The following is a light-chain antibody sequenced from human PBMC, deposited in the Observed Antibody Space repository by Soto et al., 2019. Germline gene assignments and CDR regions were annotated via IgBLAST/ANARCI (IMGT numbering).Light chain of an antibody. CDR3: QQYHNWPRT. CDR1: QSVNSN. CDR2: GAS. J-gene: IGKJ2*01. Sequence: EIVMTQSPATLSVSPGERATLSCRASQSVNSNLAWYHQKPGQAPRLLISGASTRAAGIPARFSSSGSGTEFTRTISRLQSEDFAVYYCQQYHNWPRTFGQGTKLEIK. V-gene: IGKV3-15*01.